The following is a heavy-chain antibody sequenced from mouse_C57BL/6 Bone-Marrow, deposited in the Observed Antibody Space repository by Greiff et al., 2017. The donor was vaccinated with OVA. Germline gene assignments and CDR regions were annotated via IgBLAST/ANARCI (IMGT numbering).Heavy chain of an antibody. CDR3: ARYDDYDGY. CDR1: GYTFTSYW. J-gene: IGHJ2*01. CDR2: IHPNSGST. V-gene: IGHV1-64*01. Sequence: QVQLKQPGAELVKPGASVKLSCKASGYTFTSYWMHWVKQRPGQGLEWIGMIHPNSGSTNYNEKFKSKATLTVDKSSSTAYMQLSSLTSEDSAVYYCARYDDYDGYWGQGTTLTVSS. D-gene: IGHD2-4*01.